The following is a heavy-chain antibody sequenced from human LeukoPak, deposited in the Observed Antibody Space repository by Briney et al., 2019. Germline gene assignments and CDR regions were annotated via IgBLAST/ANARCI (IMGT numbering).Heavy chain of an antibody. CDR1: GGSFSGYY. D-gene: IGHD3-22*01. CDR3: ARDDDSSVRS. V-gene: IGHV4-34*01. CDR2: INHSGST. Sequence: SETLSLTCAVYGGSFSGYYWSWIRQPPGKGLEWIGEINHSGSTNYNPSLKSRVTISVDTSKNQFSLKLSSVTAADTAVYYCARDDDSSVRSWGQGTMVTVSS. J-gene: IGHJ3*01.